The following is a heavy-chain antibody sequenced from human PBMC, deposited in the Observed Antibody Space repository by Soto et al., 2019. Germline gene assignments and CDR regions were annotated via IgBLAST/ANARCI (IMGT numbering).Heavy chain of an antibody. V-gene: IGHV4-34*01. Sequence: PSETLSLTCAVYGGSFSGYYWSWIRQPPGKGLEWIGEINHSGSTNYNPSLKSRVTISVDTSKNQFSLKLSSVTAADTAVYYCAREALGELSLSWGKGTLVTVSS. CDR3: AREALGELSLS. CDR2: INHSGST. CDR1: GGSFSGYY. D-gene: IGHD3-16*02. J-gene: IGHJ5*02.